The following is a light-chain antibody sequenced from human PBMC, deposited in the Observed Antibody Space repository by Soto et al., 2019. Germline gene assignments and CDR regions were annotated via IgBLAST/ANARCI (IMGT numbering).Light chain of an antibody. CDR3: SSYTSGSTLYV. Sequence: QSALTQPASVSGSPGQSITISCTGTSSDVGSYNYVSWYQQHPGKAPRLMIYASSNRPSGVSHRFSGSRSGNTASLTISGLQAEDEADYFCSSYTSGSTLYVFGSGIKVTVL. CDR2: ASS. CDR1: SSDVGSYNY. V-gene: IGLV2-14*01. J-gene: IGLJ1*01.